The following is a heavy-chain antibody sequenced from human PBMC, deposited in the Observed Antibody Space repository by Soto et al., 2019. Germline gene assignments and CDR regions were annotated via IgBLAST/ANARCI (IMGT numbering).Heavy chain of an antibody. CDR2: VYYTGTT. V-gene: IGHV4-59*08. D-gene: IGHD3-3*01. CDR3: ARLGGYYQALDH. J-gene: IGHJ4*02. Sequence: AETLSLTCTVSGDSICPHYWTWVRRPPGKGLEWVGYVYYTGTTMYNPSLKSRLTISVDRSKNQVSLNLTSVTAADTAVYYCARLGGYYQALDHWSQGTLVTRLL. CDR1: GDSICPHY.